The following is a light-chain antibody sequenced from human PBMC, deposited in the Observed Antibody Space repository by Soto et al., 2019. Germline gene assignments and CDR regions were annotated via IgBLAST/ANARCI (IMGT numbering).Light chain of an antibody. CDR1: SSDVGSYNL. CDR2: EGS. Sequence: QSALTQPASVSGSPGQSITISCTGTSSDVGSYNLVSWYQQHPGKAPKLMIYEGSKRPSGVSNRFSGSKSGNTASLTISGLQAEDEADYYCCSYAGSRTSFYVFGTGTKLTVL. V-gene: IGLV2-23*01. J-gene: IGLJ1*01. CDR3: CSYAGSRTSFYV.